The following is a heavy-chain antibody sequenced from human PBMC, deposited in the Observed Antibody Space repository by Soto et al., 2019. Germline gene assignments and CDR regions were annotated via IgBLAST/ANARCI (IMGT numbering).Heavy chain of an antibody. V-gene: IGHV2-26*01. D-gene: IGHD6-6*01. CDR1: GFSLSDAKLG. CDR2: LFPHDEK. J-gene: IGHJ4*02. Sequence: ESGPTLVNPTETLTLTCSVSGFSLSDAKLGVSWIRQPPGKALEWLAHLFPHDEKSYRPSLKTRLSISRDTSRGQVVLTLTDLDPVDTATYYCASISNVTSRPPFQFWGQGTLVTV. CDR3: ASISNVTSRPPFQF.